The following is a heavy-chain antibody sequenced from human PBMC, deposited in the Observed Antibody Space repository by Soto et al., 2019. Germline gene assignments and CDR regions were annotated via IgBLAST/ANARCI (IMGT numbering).Heavy chain of an antibody. CDR1: GFTFSSYA. CDR2: ISGSGGST. V-gene: IGHV3-23*01. D-gene: IGHD5-18*01. CDR3: AKDRGEYSYTYYYYYYGMDV. Sequence: PGGSLRLSCAASGFTFSSYAMSWVRQAPGKGLEWVSAISGSGGSTYYADSVKGRFTISRDNSKNTLYLQMNSLRAEDTAVYYCAKDRGEYSYTYYYYYYGMDVWGQGTTVTVSS. J-gene: IGHJ6*02.